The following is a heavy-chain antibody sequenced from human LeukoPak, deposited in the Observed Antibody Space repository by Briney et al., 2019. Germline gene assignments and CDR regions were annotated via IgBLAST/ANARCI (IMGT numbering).Heavy chain of an antibody. CDR2: INHSGST. D-gene: IGHD3-22*01. CDR1: GGSFSGYY. CDR3: AGGRYYYDSSGYYYYFDY. J-gene: IGHJ4*02. V-gene: IGHV4-34*01. Sequence: TSETLSLTCAVYGGSFSGYYWSWIRQPPGKGLEWIGEINHSGSTNYNPSLKSRVTISVDTSKNQFSLKLSSVTAADTAVYYCAGGRYYYDSSGYYYYFDYWGQGTLVTVSS.